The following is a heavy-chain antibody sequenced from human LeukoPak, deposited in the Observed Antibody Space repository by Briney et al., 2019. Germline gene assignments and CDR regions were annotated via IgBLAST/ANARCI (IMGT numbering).Heavy chain of an antibody. J-gene: IGHJ4*02. D-gene: IGHD3-22*01. Sequence: PGGSLRLSCAASGFTFSSYAMSWVRQAPGKGLEWVSGINWNGGSTGYADSVKGRFTISRDNAKNSLYLQMNSLRAEDTALYYCARDPGHYYDSSGYAFDYWGQGTLVTVSS. CDR3: ARDPGHYYDSSGYAFDY. V-gene: IGHV3-20*04. CDR2: INWNGGST. CDR1: GFTFSSYA.